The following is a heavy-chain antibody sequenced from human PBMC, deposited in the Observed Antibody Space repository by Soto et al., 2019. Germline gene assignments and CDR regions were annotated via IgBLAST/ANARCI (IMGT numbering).Heavy chain of an antibody. CDR2: ISGSGGST. D-gene: IGHD3-16*02. J-gene: IGHJ5*02. CDR3: AKDPPVYYDYIWGSYRGDNWFDP. Sequence: GGSLRLSCAASGFTFSSYAMSWVRQAPGKGLEWVSAISGSGGSTYYADSVKGRFTISRDNSKNTLYLQMNSLRAEDTAVYYCAKDPPVYYDYIWGSYRGDNWFDPWGQGTLVTVSS. V-gene: IGHV3-23*01. CDR1: GFTFSSYA.